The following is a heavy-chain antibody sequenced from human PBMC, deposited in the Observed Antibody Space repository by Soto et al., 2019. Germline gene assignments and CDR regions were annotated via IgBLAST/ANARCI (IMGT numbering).Heavy chain of an antibody. Sequence: GGSLRLSCAASGFTFSSYEMNWVRQAPGKGLEWVSYISSSGSTIYYADSVKGRFTISRDNAKNSLYLQMNSLRAEDTAVYYCARGNYDILTGYNIRYYYYYGMDVWGQGTTVTVSS. CDR1: GFTFSSYE. J-gene: IGHJ6*02. D-gene: IGHD3-9*01. V-gene: IGHV3-48*03. CDR3: ARGNYDILTGYNIRYYYYYGMDV. CDR2: ISSSGSTI.